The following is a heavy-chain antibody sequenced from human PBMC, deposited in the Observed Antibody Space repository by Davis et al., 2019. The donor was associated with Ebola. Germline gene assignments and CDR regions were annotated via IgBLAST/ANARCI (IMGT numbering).Heavy chain of an antibody. CDR3: ARVQTGYYFDSSDSPSWFAP. CDR2: IIPMFRSP. V-gene: IGHV1-69*13. CDR1: GYMFTFYF. J-gene: IGHJ5*02. D-gene: IGHD3-22*01. Sequence: SVKVSCKASGYMFTFYFMHWVRQAPGQGLEWMGGIIPMFRSPNYAQKFQDRVTITADDSTRTVYLELSSLRSEDTAVYYCARVQTGYYFDSSDSPSWFAPWGQGTLVTVSS.